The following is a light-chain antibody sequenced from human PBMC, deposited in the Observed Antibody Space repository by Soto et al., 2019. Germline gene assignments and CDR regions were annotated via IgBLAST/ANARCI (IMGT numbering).Light chain of an antibody. CDR3: QQYNSFWT. CDR1: QTVRNNY. Sequence: EFVLTQSPGTLSLSPGERATLSCRASQTVRNNYLAWYQQKPGQAPRLLIYDASSRATGIPDRFSGGGSGTDFTLTISRLEPEDFATYYCQQYNSFWTFGQGTRWIS. CDR2: DAS. J-gene: IGKJ1*01. V-gene: IGKV3-20*01.